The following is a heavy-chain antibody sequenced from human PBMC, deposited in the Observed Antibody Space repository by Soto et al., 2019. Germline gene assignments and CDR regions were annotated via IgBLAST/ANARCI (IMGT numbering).Heavy chain of an antibody. CDR1: GYTFTSYG. CDR3: ASLYGSGSYFGFDP. V-gene: IGHV1-18*01. D-gene: IGHD3-10*01. CDR2: ISAYNGNT. J-gene: IGHJ5*02. Sequence: ASVKVSCKASGYTFTSYGISWVRQAPGQGLEWMGWISAYNGNTNYAQKLQGRVTMTTDTSTSTAYMELRSLRPDDTAVYYCASLYGSGSYFGFDPWGQGTLVTVSS.